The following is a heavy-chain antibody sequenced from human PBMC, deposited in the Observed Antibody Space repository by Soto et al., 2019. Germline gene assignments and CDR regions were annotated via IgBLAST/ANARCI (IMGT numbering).Heavy chain of an antibody. CDR2: ISAYNGNT. Sequence: QVQLVQSGAAVKKPGASVKVSCKASGYTFTSYGISWVRQAPGQGLEWMGWISAYNGNTNYAQKLQGRVTMTTDTSTSTADMELRSLRSDDTAGYYCARPSYCSSTSCYTADYSNYDDGMDVWGQGTTVTVSS. J-gene: IGHJ6*02. V-gene: IGHV1-18*04. CDR1: GYTFTSYG. CDR3: ARPSYCSSTSCYTADYSNYDDGMDV. D-gene: IGHD2-2*02.